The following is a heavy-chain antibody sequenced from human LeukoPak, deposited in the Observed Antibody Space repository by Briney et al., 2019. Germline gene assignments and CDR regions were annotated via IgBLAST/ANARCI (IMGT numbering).Heavy chain of an antibody. CDR3: ARGEPPRWFDP. V-gene: IGHV4-38-2*02. Sequence: PSETLSLTCTVSGYSISSGYYWGWIRQPPGKGLEWIGSIYHSGSTYYNPSLKSRVTISVDTSKNQFSLKLSSVTAADTAVYHCARGEPPRWFDPWGQGTLVTVSS. D-gene: IGHD1-14*01. J-gene: IGHJ5*02. CDR1: GYSISSGYY. CDR2: IYHSGST.